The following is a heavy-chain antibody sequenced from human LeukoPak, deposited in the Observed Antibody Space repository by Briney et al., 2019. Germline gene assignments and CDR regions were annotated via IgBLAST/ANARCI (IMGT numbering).Heavy chain of an antibody. V-gene: IGHV3-23*01. CDR2: ISGSGGST. CDR3: AKDGYSNYYYYGMDV. D-gene: IGHD3-22*01. J-gene: IGHJ6*02. Sequence: GGSLRLSCAASGFTFSSYAMSWVRQAPGKGLEWVSAISGSGGSTYYADSVKVRFTISRDNSKNTLYLQMNSLRAEDTAVYYCAKDGYSNYYYYGMDVWGQGTTVTVSS. CDR1: GFTFSSYA.